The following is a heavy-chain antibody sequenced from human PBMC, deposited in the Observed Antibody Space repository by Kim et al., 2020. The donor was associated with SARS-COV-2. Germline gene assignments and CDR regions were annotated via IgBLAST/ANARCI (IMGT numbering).Heavy chain of an antibody. CDR2: IRSKTYGGTT. Sequence: GGSLRLSCTSSGFTFGDYAMSWARQAPGKGLEWVGLIRSKTYGGTTEYAASVKGRFSISRDDSKNIAYLQMNSLKNEDTAVYYCGRYFDLWGRGTLVTVSS. V-gene: IGHV3-49*04. CDR1: GFTFGDYA. J-gene: IGHJ2*01. CDR3: GRYFDL.